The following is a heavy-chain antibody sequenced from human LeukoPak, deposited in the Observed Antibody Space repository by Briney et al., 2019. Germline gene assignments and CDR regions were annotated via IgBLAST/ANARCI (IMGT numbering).Heavy chain of an antibody. Sequence: SETLSLTCAVYGGSFSGYYWSWIRQPPGKGLGWIGEINHSGSTNYNPSLKSRVTISVDTSKNQFSLKLSSVTAADTAVYYCARFGLRWFSDAFDIWGQGTMVTVSS. J-gene: IGHJ3*02. V-gene: IGHV4-34*01. CDR3: ARFGLRWFSDAFDI. CDR2: INHSGST. CDR1: GGSFSGYY. D-gene: IGHD4-23*01.